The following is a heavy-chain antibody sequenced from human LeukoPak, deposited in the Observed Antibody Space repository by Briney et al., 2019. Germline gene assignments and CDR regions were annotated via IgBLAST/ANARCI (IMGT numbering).Heavy chain of an antibody. V-gene: IGHV3-7*01. CDR3: AGDHSSGSYGWVY. CDR2: IKQDGSEK. CDR1: GFTFSSYW. J-gene: IGHJ4*02. Sequence: GGSLRLSCAASGFTFSSYWMSWVRQAPGKGLEWVANIKQDGSEKYYVDSVKGRFTISRDNAKNSLYLQMNSLRAEDTAVYYCAGDHSSGSYGWVYWGQGTLVTVSS. D-gene: IGHD1-26*01.